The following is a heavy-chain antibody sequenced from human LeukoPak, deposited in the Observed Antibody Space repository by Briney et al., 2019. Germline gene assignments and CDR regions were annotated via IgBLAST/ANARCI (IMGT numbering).Heavy chain of an antibody. D-gene: IGHD3-3*01. CDR1: GYTFTSYG. CDR2: ISAYNGNT. CDR3: ARTRRYYDFWSGYYPKPKYYFDY. Sequence: ASVKVSCKASGYTFTSYGISWVRRAPGQGLEWMGWISAYNGNTNYAQKLQGRVTMTTDTSTSTAYMELRSLRSDDTAVYYCARTRRYYDFWSGYYPKPKYYFDYWGQGTLVTVSS. J-gene: IGHJ4*02. V-gene: IGHV1-18*01.